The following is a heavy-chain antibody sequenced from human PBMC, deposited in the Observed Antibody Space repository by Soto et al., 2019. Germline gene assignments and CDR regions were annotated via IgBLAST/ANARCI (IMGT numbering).Heavy chain of an antibody. J-gene: IGHJ6*02. D-gene: IGHD4-17*01. V-gene: IGHV1-8*01. CDR2: MNPNSGNT. CDR1: GYTFTSYD. Sequence: VASVKVSCKASGYTFTSYDINWVRQATGQGLEWMGWMNPNSGNTGYAQKFQGRVTMTRNTSISTAYMELSSLRSEDTAVYYCARDYGDSYYYYYGMDVWGQGTTVTVSS. CDR3: ARDYGDSYYYYYGMDV.